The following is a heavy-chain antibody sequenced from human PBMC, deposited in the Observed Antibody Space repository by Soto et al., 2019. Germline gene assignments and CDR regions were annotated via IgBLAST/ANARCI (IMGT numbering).Heavy chain of an antibody. Sequence: QVQLQESGPGLVKPSQTLSLTCTVSGGSISSGDYYWSWIRQPPGKGLEWIGYIYYSGSTYYNPSLEIRVTISVDTSKNQFSLKLSSVTAADTAVYYCARALGELNYPTPPLSWFDPWGQGTLVTVSS. CDR1: GGSISSGDYY. J-gene: IGHJ5*02. D-gene: IGHD3-16*01. CDR3: ARALGELNYPTPPLSWFDP. CDR2: IYYSGST. V-gene: IGHV4-30-4*01.